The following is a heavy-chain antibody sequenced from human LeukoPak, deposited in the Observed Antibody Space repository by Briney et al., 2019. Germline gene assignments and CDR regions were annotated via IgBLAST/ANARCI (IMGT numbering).Heavy chain of an antibody. CDR2: IIPILGTA. CDR1: GGTSSSYA. J-gene: IGHJ4*02. CDR3: ASHVSYCSGGSCYSSGYYFDY. Sequence: EASVKVSCKASGGTSSSYAISWVRQAPGQGLEWMGGIIPILGTANYAQKFQGRVTITADESTSTAYMELSSLRSEDTAVYYCASHVSYCSGGSCYSSGYYFDYWGQGTLVTVSS. D-gene: IGHD2-15*01. V-gene: IGHV1-69*01.